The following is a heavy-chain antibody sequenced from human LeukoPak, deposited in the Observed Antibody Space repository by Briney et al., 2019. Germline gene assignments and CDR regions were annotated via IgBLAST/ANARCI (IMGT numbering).Heavy chain of an antibody. D-gene: IGHD2-2*01. J-gene: IGHJ4*02. CDR1: GYTFTGYY. CDR2: INPNSGGT. V-gene: IGHV1-2*02. CDR3: ARSPIVVVPAAIDY. Sequence: GASVKVSCKASGYTFTGYYMHWVRQAPGQGLEWMGWINPNSGGTNYAQKFQGRVTMTRDTSISTAYMELSRLRSDDTAVYYCARSPIVVVPAAIDYWGQGTLVPVSS.